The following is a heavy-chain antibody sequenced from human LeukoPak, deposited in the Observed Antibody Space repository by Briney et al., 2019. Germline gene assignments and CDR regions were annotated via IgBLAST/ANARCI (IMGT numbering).Heavy chain of an antibody. D-gene: IGHD6-13*01. CDR3: ARTRGYSSSWYDQYYFDY. CDR1: GGTFSSYA. J-gene: IGHJ4*02. CDR2: IIPIFGTA. Sequence: EASVKVSCKASGGTFSSYAISWVRQAPGQGLEWMGGIIPIFGTANYAQKFQGRVTITADESTSTAYMELSSLRSEDTAVYYCARTRGYSSSWYDQYYFDYWGQGTLVTVSS. V-gene: IGHV1-69*13.